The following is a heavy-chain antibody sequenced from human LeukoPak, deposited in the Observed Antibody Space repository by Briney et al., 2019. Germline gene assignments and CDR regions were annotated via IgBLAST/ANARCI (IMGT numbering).Heavy chain of an antibody. CDR3: AREPQWLDNWFDP. D-gene: IGHD6-19*01. V-gene: IGHV3-74*01. Sequence: GGSLRLSCAASGFTFSSYWTHWVRQAPGKGQVWVSRINSDGSSTSYADSVKGRFTISRDNAKNTLYLQMNSLRAEDTAVYYCAREPQWLDNWFDPWGQGTLVTVSS. CDR2: INSDGSST. J-gene: IGHJ5*02. CDR1: GFTFSSYW.